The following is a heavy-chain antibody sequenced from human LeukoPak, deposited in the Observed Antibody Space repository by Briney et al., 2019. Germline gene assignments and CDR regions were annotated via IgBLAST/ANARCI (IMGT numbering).Heavy chain of an antibody. CDR2: ISYDGSNK. Sequence: GRSLRLSCAASGFTFSGYGMHWVLQAPGKGLEWLGGISYDGSNKSYADSVTGRFTISRDNSRHTIYLQMNRLRAEATAVYYCSRSYDTSRYYTYYFDYWGQGTLVTVSS. CDR1: GFTFSGYG. V-gene: IGHV3-30*03. CDR3: SRSYDTSRYYTYYFDY. D-gene: IGHD3-22*01. J-gene: IGHJ4*02.